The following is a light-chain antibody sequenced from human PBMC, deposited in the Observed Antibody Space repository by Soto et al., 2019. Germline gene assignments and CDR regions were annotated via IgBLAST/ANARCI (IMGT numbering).Light chain of an antibody. V-gene: IGLV1-47*02. Sequence: QSVLTQPPSASAPPGQRVTISCSGSSSNIGNNYLYWYQHLPGTAPKLLIYSNNQRPSGLPDRFSGSKSGTAASLAIRGLRSEDEADYYCASWDDSLSGPVFGGGTQLTVL. J-gene: IGLJ3*02. CDR2: SNN. CDR3: ASWDDSLSGPV. CDR1: SSNIGNNY.